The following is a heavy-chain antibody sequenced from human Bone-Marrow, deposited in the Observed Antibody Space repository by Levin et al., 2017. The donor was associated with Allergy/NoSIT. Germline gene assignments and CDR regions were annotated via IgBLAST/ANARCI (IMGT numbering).Heavy chain of an antibody. CDR2: IWFDGSNK. Sequence: GESLKISCVASGFTFGGLGMHWVRQAPGKGLEWVAVIWFDGSNKYYADSVKGRFTISRDNPKSTLYLQMDSLRVEDTAMYYCVKDGPNWGKDFDIWGQGTLVTVSS. CDR3: VKDGPNWGKDFDI. CDR1: GFTFGGLG. V-gene: IGHV3-33*06. J-gene: IGHJ4*02. D-gene: IGHD7-27*01.